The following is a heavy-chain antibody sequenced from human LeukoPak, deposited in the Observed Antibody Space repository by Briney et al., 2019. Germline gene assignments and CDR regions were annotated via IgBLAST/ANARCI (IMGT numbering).Heavy chain of an antibody. Sequence: TSETLSLTCTVSLDSTTSNFWSWVRQPPGKGLEWIGEINHSGSTNYNPSLKSRVTISVDTSKNQFSLKLSSVTAADTAVYYCARELAVVDYWGQGTLVTVSS. J-gene: IGHJ4*02. CDR2: INHSGST. V-gene: IGHV4-34*01. CDR3: ARELAVVDY. CDR1: LDSTTSNF. D-gene: IGHD6-19*01.